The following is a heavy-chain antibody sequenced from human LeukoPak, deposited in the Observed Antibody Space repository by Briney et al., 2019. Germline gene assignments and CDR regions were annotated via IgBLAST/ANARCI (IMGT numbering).Heavy chain of an antibody. D-gene: IGHD2-15*01. CDR2: ISGSGGSA. CDR1: GFTFSSYA. J-gene: IGHJ4*02. CDR3: AKRATATLTYYFDY. Sequence: GGSLTLSCAPSGFTFSSYAMSWVRQAPGKGLEWVSAISGSGGSAYYADSVKGRFTISRDNSKNTLYLQMNRQRAKHTAVTFCAKRATATLTYYFDYWGQGTLVTVS. V-gene: IGHV3-23*01.